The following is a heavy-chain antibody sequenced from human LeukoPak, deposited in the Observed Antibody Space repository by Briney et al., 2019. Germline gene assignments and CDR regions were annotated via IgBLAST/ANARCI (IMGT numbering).Heavy chain of an antibody. J-gene: IGHJ4*02. CDR3: ARDGYNRYPFDY. Sequence: GGSLRLSCAASGFTFSSYEMNWVRQAPGKGLEWVSYISGSGSTIYYADSVKGRFTISRDNAKNSLYLQMNSLRAEDTAVYYCARDGYNRYPFDYWGQGTLVTVSS. D-gene: IGHD5-24*01. CDR2: ISGSGSTI. V-gene: IGHV3-48*03. CDR1: GFTFSSYE.